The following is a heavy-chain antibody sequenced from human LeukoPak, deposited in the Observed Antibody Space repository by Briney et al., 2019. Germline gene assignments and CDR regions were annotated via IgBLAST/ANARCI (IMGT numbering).Heavy chain of an antibody. V-gene: IGHV1-18*01. CDR2: ISAYNGNT. D-gene: IGHD3-10*01. Sequence: ASVKVSCKASGYTFTSYGISWVRQAPGQGLEWMGWISAYNGNTNCAQKLQGRVTMTTDTSTSTAYMELRSLRSDDTAVYYCARSYITMVRGVRVDKFDPWGQGTLVTVSS. J-gene: IGHJ5*02. CDR3: ARSYITMVRGVRVDKFDP. CDR1: GYTFTSYG.